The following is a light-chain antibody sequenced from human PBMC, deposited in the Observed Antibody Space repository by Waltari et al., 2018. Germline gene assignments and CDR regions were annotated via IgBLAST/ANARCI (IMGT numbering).Light chain of an antibody. CDR3: QHYVRLPAT. CDR1: QSVSRA. V-gene: IGKV3-20*01. Sequence: EIVLTQSPGSLSSSPGERVTLSCRASQSVSRALAWDQQKPGQAPRLLIFGSSNRATGIPDRFSGSGSETDFRLTISRLEPEDFAVYYCQHYVRLPATFGRGTKVEIK. J-gene: IGKJ1*01. CDR2: GSS.